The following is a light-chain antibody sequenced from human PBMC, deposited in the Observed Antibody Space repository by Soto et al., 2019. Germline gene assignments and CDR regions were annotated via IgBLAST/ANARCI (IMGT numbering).Light chain of an antibody. V-gene: IGKV3-11*01. J-gene: IGKJ4*01. CDR1: QSVSSY. Sequence: EIVLTQSPATLSLSPGERATLSCRASQSVSSYLAWYQQKPGQAPRLLIYDASNSATGIPARFSGSGSGTDFTLTISSLEPEDFAIYYCQHRTNWPSLTFGGGTEVEIK. CDR3: QHRTNWPSLT. CDR2: DAS.